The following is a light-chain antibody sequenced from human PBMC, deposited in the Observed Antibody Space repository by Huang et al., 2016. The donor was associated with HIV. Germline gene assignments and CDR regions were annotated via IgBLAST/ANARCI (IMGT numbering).Light chain of an antibody. V-gene: IGKV3-11*01. Sequence: ETVLTQSPATLSLSPGERATLSCRASQSVSSYLAWYQQKPGQAPRLLIYDASNRATGIPARFSGSGSGTDFTLTINSLEPEDFAVYYCQQRSNWPPWTFGQGTKVEIK. J-gene: IGKJ1*01. CDR1: QSVSSY. CDR2: DAS. CDR3: QQRSNWPPWT.